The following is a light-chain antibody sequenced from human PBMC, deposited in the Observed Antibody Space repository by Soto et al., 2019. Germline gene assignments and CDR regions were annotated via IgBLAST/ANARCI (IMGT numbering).Light chain of an antibody. CDR1: SGSVSTSYY. CDR2: STN. J-gene: IGLJ3*02. Sequence: QTVVTQEPSFSVSPGGTVTLTCGLSSGSVSTSYYPSWYQQTPGQAPRTLIYSTNTRSSGVPDSFSGSILGNKAALTITGAHADDESDSSFFLYMGSGIWFGGGTKLTVL. V-gene: IGLV8-61*01. CDR3: FLYMGSGIW.